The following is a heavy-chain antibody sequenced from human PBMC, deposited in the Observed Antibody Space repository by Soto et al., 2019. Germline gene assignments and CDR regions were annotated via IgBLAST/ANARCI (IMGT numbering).Heavy chain of an antibody. CDR3: APSPPHPICSGGSCSSGGAFDI. V-gene: IGHV3-23*01. CDR1: GFTFSSYA. Sequence: GGSLRLSCAASGFTFSSYAMSWVRQAPGKGLEWVSAISGSGGSTYYADSVKGRFTISRDNSKNTLYLQMNSLRAEDTAVYYCAPSPPHPICSGGSCSSGGAFDIWGQGTMVTVSS. D-gene: IGHD2-15*01. CDR2: ISGSGGST. J-gene: IGHJ3*02.